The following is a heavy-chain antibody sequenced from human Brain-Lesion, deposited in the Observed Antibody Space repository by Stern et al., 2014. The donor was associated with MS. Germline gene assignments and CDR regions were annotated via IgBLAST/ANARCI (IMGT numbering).Heavy chain of an antibody. V-gene: IGHV4-4*02. J-gene: IGHJ4*02. CDR1: GGSISSSNW. CDR2: SDHSGST. D-gene: IGHD6-13*01. Sequence: QVQLQESGPGLVKPSGTLSLTCAVSGGSISSSNWWSWVRQSPGKGLEWIGESDHSGSTIYNPSPKSRVTVSVDKSKNPFSLNPRFGPAADTAVYFCARFPASRPHVFDSWGQGTLVTVSS. CDR3: ARFPASRPHVFDS.